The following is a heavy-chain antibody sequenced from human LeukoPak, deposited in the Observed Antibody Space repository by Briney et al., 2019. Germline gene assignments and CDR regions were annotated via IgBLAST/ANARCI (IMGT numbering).Heavy chain of an antibody. CDR3: ARGAVHYDSSGYYYY. J-gene: IGHJ4*02. D-gene: IGHD3-22*01. Sequence: ASVKVSCKASGYTFPSCGISWVRQAPGQGLEWMGWISAYNGNTNYAQKLQGRVTMTTDTSTSTAYMELRSLRSDDTAVYYCARGAVHYDSSGYYYYWGQGTLVTVSS. CDR2: ISAYNGNT. V-gene: IGHV1-18*01. CDR1: GYTFPSCG.